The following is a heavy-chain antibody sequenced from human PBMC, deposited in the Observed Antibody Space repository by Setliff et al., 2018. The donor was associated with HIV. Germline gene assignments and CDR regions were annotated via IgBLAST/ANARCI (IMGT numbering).Heavy chain of an antibody. CDR2: INSDGSST. Sequence: GESLKISCAASGFTFSGYWVHWVRQAPGKGLVWVSRINSDGSSTTEADSVQGRFTISRDNAKNTLYLQMNSLRAEDTAVYYCARGGSNSWSPFDYWGQGTLVTVSS. CDR3: ARGGSNSWSPFDY. J-gene: IGHJ4*02. V-gene: IGHV3-74*01. CDR1: GFTFSGYW. D-gene: IGHD6-13*01.